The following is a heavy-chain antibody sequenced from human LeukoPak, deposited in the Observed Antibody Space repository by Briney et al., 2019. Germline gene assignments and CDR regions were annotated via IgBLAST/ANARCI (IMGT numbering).Heavy chain of an antibody. D-gene: IGHD3-10*01. CDR2: ISADSATT. V-gene: IGHV3-23*01. J-gene: IGHJ4*02. Sequence: GGSLSLSCAAAGFNFGSYLTWVRQAPGKGLELVSVISADSATTFYADSVKGRFTISRDNAKTTVFLQMSSLRAEDTALYYCARKSASGNYPLDYWGQGTLVTVSS. CDR1: GFNFGSY. CDR3: ARKSASGNYPLDY.